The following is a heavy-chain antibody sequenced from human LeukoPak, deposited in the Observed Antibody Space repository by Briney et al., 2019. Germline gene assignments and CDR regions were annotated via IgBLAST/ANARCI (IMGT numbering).Heavy chain of an antibody. CDR3: ARVTTVTTSPWSWGPKKIGQEVNWFDP. J-gene: IGHJ5*02. V-gene: IGHV1-18*01. CDR1: GYTFTDYG. CDR2: IRNDNGNR. D-gene: IGHD4-17*01. Sequence: ASVKVSCKTSGYTFTDYGITWVRQAPGQGLEWMGWIRNDNGNREYAQKIQGRVSMTRDTSTSTAYMELGSLISDDTAVYYCARVTTVTTSPWSWGPKKIGQEVNWFDPWGQGTLVTVSS.